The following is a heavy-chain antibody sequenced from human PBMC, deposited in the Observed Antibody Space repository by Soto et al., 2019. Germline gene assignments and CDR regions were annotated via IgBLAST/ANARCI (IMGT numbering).Heavy chain of an antibody. CDR3: AKDMRRRRDGYNTQTKYYYYYGMDV. CDR1: GFPLEKYG. V-gene: IGHV3-21*01. Sequence: GGSLRLSCAVSGFPLEKYGMNWVRQAPGKGLEWVSSISFSGDYIYYADSVKGRFTISRDNARNSLYLQMNRLGVDDTALYYCAKDMRRRRDGYNTQTKYYYYYGMDVWGQGTTVTVSS. CDR2: ISFSGDYI. J-gene: IGHJ6*02. D-gene: IGHD5-12*01.